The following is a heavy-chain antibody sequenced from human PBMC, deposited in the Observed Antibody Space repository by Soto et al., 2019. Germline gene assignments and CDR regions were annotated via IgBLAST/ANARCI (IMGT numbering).Heavy chain of an antibody. D-gene: IGHD1-26*01. V-gene: IGHV5-51*01. CDR2: IYPCDSDT. CDR1: GYSFTSYW. CDR3: ARHGDVGYYFYGMDV. Sequence: GESLKISCKGPGYSFTSYWIGLVLQMPGKGLEWMGIIYPCDSDTRYSPSFQGQVTISADKSISTAYLQWGSLKASDTAMYYCARHGDVGYYFYGMDVWGQGTTVTVSS. J-gene: IGHJ6*02.